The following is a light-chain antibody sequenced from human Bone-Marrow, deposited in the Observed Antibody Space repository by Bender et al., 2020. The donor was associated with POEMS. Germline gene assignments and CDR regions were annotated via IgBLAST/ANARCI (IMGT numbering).Light chain of an antibody. J-gene: IGLJ2*01. V-gene: IGLV3-1*01. Sequence: SLDLNQIVSVSVSPGQTATITCSGENLGKKFVSWYQHKAGQSPLLVIYNNLRRPSGIPERFSGSNSGDTATLTVSGTQATDEADYYCQVWGTRTVIFGGGTKLTVL. CDR1: NLGKKF. CDR3: QVWGTRTVI. CDR2: NNL.